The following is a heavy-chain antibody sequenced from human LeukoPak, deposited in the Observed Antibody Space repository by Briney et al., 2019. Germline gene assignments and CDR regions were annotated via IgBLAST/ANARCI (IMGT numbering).Heavy chain of an antibody. D-gene: IGHD6-13*01. CDR3: AKGGRSSWYGDY. CDR2: INEDGGGR. J-gene: IGHJ4*02. V-gene: IGHV3-7*03. CDR1: GFTFSSNW. Sequence: GGSLRLSCTASGFTFSSNWMTWVRQAPGKGLEWVANINEDGGGRYYVDSVKGRFTISRDNSKNTLYLQMNSLRAEDTAVYYCAKGGRSSWYGDYWGQGTLVTVSS.